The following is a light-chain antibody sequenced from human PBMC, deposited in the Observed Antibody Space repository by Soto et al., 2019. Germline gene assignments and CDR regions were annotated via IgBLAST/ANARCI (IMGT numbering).Light chain of an antibody. CDR3: AAWDDSVHGWV. J-gene: IGLJ3*02. V-gene: IGLV1-36*01. Sequence: QSMLTQPPSVSEAPGRRVTISCSGSSFNIENKAVNWYQQLPGKAPQLLIYYDDMLSSGVSDRFSGSKSGTSASLAISGLQSEDEADYYCAAWDDSVHGWVFGGGTQLTVL. CDR1: SFNIENKA. CDR2: YDD.